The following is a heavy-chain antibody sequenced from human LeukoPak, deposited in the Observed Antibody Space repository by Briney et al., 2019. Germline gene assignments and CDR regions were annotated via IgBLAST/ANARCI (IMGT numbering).Heavy chain of an antibody. CDR1: GFTFSSYE. CDR2: ISSSGSII. J-gene: IGHJ4*02. CDR3: ARDNYSGSRYFDH. V-gene: IGHV3-48*03. Sequence: GGSLRLSCVASGFTFSSYEMNWVRQAPGKGLEWVSYISSSGSIIYYADSVKGRFTISRDNAKNSLYLQMNSLRAEDTAIYYCARDNYSGSRYFDHWGQGTLVTVSS. D-gene: IGHD1-26*01.